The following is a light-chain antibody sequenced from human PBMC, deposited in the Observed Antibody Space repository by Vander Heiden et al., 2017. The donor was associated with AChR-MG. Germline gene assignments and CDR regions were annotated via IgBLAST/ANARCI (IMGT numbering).Light chain of an antibody. CDR1: QGISHY. V-gene: IGKV1-27*01. J-gene: IGKJ1*01. Sequence: DIQMTQSPSSLSASVGDRVTITCRASQGISHYLAWYQQKPGKVPKLLIYAASTLQSGVPSRFSGSGSGTDFTLTISSLQPEDVATYYCRKFNSAPWTFGQGTKVEIK. CDR2: AAS. CDR3: RKFNSAPWT.